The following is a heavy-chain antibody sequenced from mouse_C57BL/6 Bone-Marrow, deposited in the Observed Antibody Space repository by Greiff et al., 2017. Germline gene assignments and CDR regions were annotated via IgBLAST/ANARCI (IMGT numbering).Heavy chain of an antibody. CDR3: SRSGYSGNSPYYFDY. CDR2: INPNYGTT. CDR1: GYSFTDYN. Sequence: VQLQQSGPELVKPGASVKISCKASGYSFTDYNMNWVKQSNGKSLEWIGVINPNYGTTSYNQKFKGKATLTVDQSSSTAYMQLNSLTSEDSAVYYFSRSGYSGNSPYYFDYWGQGTTLTVSS. V-gene: IGHV1-39*01. J-gene: IGHJ2*01. D-gene: IGHD1-1*01.